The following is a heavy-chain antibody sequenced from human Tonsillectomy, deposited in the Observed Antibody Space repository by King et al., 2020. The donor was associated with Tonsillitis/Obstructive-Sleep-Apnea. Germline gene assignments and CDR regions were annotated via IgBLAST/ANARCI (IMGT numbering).Heavy chain of an antibody. V-gene: IGHV1-2*06. CDR3: ARAVAGSAYVFSASEHPVIDY. J-gene: IGHJ4*02. CDR1: GYTFTDKY. Sequence: VQLVESGAEVKRPGASVKVSCKTSGYTFTDKYIHWVRQAPGQGLEWMGRINPNSGGTNCAQKFQDRVTMTRDTSISTAYMEPSRLTSVDTAIYYCARAVAGSAYVFSASEHPVIDYWGQGTLVTVSS. CDR2: INPNSGGT. D-gene: IGHD6-19*01.